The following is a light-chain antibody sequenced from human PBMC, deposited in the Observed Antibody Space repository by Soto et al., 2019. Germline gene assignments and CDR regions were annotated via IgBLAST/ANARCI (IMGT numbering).Light chain of an antibody. CDR3: SSYTSSSTPYV. V-gene: IGLV2-14*01. CDR2: EVS. J-gene: IGLJ1*01. Sequence: QSALTQPASVSGSPGQSITISCTGTSSDVGTYNYVSWYQQHPGKAPKLMIYEVSNRPSGVSNRFSGSKSGNTASLTISGLQAEDEADHYCSSYTSSSTPYVFGTGTKLTVL. CDR1: SSDVGTYNY.